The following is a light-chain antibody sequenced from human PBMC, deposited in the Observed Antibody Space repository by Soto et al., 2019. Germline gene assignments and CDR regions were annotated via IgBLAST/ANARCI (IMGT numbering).Light chain of an antibody. V-gene: IGKV3-15*01. CDR1: QSVRSN. J-gene: IGKJ1*01. CDR2: AAS. Sequence: EIVMTQSPATLSVSPGEWATLSCRASQSVRSNLAWYQQRPGQAPRLLIYAASTRATGIPARFSGSGSGTDFTLTISSLEPEDFATYFCQQSYSAPPAFGQGTKVDIK. CDR3: QQSYSAPPA.